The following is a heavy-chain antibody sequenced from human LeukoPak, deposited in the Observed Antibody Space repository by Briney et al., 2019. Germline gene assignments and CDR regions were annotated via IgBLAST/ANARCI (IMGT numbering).Heavy chain of an antibody. Sequence: PGGSLRLSCAASGFTFSNFWMSWVRQAPGKGLEWVAGINKDGSEGFYVNSVKGRFTISRDNARNSLYLQINSLSAEDTAVYYCTRLVYDCIIGGDYWGHGALITVSP. CDR1: GFTFSNFW. D-gene: IGHD3-16*01. J-gene: IGHJ4*01. CDR3: TRLVYDCIIGGDY. V-gene: IGHV3-7*01. CDR2: INKDGSEG.